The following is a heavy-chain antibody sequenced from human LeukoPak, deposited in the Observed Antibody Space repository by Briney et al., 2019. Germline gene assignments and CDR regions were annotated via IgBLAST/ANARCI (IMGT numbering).Heavy chain of an antibody. CDR1: GYSISSGYY. CDR3: ARVAGNWFDP. CDR2: IYHSGST. J-gene: IGHJ5*02. Sequence: SETLSLTCTVSGYSISSGYYWGWIRQPPGKGLEWIGSIYHSGSTYYNPSLKSRVTTSVDTSKSQFSLKLSSVTAADTAVYYCARVAGNWFDPWGQGTLVTVSS. V-gene: IGHV4-38-2*02.